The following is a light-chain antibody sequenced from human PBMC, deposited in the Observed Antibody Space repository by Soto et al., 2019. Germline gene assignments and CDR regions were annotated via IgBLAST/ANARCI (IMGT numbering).Light chain of an antibody. CDR3: QQYKNWPPWT. Sequence: EIVMTQSPATLSASPGERATLSCRASQSVSRNLAWYQQKPGQAPRLLIYTASTRATGIPARFSGSGSGTEFTLTISSLQSEDFAVYYCQQYKNWPPWTFGQGTKVEI. CDR1: QSVSRN. CDR2: TAS. J-gene: IGKJ1*01. V-gene: IGKV3-15*01.